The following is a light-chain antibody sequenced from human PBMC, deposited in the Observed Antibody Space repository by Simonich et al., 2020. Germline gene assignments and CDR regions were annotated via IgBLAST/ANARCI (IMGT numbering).Light chain of an antibody. CDR1: QSVSSN. Sequence: EIVMTQSPATLSVSPVERATLSGRASQSVSSNLAWYQQKPGQAPRLLIYGASTRATGIPARFSGSGSGTEFTLTISSLQSEDFAVYYCQQYNNWPPWTFGQGTKVEIK. CDR3: QQYNNWPPWT. V-gene: IGKV3-15*01. J-gene: IGKJ1*01. CDR2: GAS.